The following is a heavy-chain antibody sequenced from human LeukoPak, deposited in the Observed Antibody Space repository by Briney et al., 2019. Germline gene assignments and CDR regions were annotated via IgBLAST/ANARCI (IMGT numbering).Heavy chain of an antibody. Sequence: GGSLRLSCAASGFTFSSYAMHWVRQAPGKGLEYVSAISSNGGSTYYANSVKGRFTISRDNSKNTLYLQMGSLRAEDMAVYYCVMVTAIRGGWGQGTLVTVSS. CDR2: ISSNGGST. D-gene: IGHD2-21*02. CDR1: GFTFSSYA. J-gene: IGHJ4*02. CDR3: VMVTAIRGG. V-gene: IGHV3-64*01.